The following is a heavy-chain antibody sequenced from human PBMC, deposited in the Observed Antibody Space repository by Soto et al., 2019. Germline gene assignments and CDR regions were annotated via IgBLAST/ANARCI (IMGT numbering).Heavy chain of an antibody. CDR3: TRVATAVHS. V-gene: IGHV4-59*12. CDR2: IYYRGTT. Sequence: SETLSLPCNVSNGSLNLNYWSWIRQPPGKELEWIGNIYYRGTTNSHPSLQGPVTMSIDTSKLQFSLMLTSVTAADTAAYYCTRVATAVHSWGRGVLVTVSS. J-gene: IGHJ4*02. D-gene: IGHD5-18*01. CDR1: NGSLNLNY.